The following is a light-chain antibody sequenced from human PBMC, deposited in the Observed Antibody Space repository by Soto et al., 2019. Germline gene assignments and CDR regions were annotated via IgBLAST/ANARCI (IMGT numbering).Light chain of an antibody. Sequence: EIVMTQSPATLSVSPGESATLSCRASQSVGSNLAWHQQKPGQAPRTLMYDASTRATGISARFSGSGSGTEFTLTISSLQSEDFAVYYCQQYHNWPITFGQGTRLEIK. CDR1: QSVGSN. CDR2: DAS. CDR3: QQYHNWPIT. J-gene: IGKJ5*01. V-gene: IGKV3-15*01.